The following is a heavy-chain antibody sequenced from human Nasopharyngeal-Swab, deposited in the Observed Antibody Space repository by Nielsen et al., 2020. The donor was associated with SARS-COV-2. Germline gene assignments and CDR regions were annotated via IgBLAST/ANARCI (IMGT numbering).Heavy chain of an antibody. CDR2: IKQDGSEK. Sequence: WIRQPPGKGLEWVANIKQDGSEKYYVDSVKGRFTISRDNAKNSLYLQMNSLRAEDTAVYYCARDRSSRDIVVVPAAQAIDYWGQGTLVTVSS. CDR3: ARDRSSRDIVVVPAAQAIDY. D-gene: IGHD2-2*01. J-gene: IGHJ4*02. V-gene: IGHV3-7*01.